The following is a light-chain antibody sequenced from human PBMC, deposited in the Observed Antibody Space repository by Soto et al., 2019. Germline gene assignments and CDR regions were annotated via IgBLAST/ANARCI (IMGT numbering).Light chain of an antibody. Sequence: DIQMTQSPSTLSGSVGDRVTITCRASQTISSWLAWYQQKPGKAPKLLIYMASTLKSGVPSRFSGSGSGKEFTLTISSLQPDDFATYYCQHCNSYSEAFGQGTKLALK. CDR1: QTISSW. CDR3: QHCNSYSEA. J-gene: IGKJ1*01. CDR2: MAS. V-gene: IGKV1-5*03.